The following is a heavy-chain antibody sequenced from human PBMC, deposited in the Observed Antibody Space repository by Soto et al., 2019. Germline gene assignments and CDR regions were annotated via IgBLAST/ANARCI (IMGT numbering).Heavy chain of an antibody. J-gene: IGHJ4*02. D-gene: IGHD2-2*01. V-gene: IGHV3-48*03. CDR2: ISSSGYTV. CDR1: RFTFSTYE. CDR3: VRYCSTTLCNGVATRTFDY. Sequence: PGGSLRLCCAASRFTFSTYEMNWVRQAPGKGLEWVSYISSSGYTVYYADSVKGRFTISRDNTRNSLYLQMNSLRDEDTALYYCVRYCSTTLCNGVATRTFDYWGQGTLVTVSS.